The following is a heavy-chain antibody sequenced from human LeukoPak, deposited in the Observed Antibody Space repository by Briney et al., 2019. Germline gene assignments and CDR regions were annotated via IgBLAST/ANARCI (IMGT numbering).Heavy chain of an antibody. CDR1: GFTFDDYG. CDR2: NNWNGGST. Sequence: PGGSLRLSCAASGFTFDDYGMSWARQAPGKGLEWVSGNNWNGGSTGYADSVKGRFTISRDNAKNSLYLQMNSLRAEDTALYYCARGRWYYDSSGLTLLDAFDIWGQGTMVTVSS. D-gene: IGHD3-22*01. CDR3: ARGRWYYDSSGLTLLDAFDI. J-gene: IGHJ3*02. V-gene: IGHV3-20*04.